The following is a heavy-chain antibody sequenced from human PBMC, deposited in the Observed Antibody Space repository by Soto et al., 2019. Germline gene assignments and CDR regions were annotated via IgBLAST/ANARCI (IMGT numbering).Heavy chain of an antibody. CDR3: AREQDIVVVAPERLDS. CDR2: ISAYNGNT. J-gene: IGHJ4*02. CDR1: VYTFTSYG. Sequence: GXSVKVSCKASVYTFTSYGISWVRQAPGQGLEWMGWISAYNGNTNYAQKLQGRVTMTTDTSTSTAYMELRSLRSDDTAVYYCAREQDIVVVAPERLDSWGQGTLVTVSS. D-gene: IGHD2-15*01. V-gene: IGHV1-18*04.